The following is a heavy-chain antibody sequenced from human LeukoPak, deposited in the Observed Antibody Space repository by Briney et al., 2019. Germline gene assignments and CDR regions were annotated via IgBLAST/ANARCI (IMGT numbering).Heavy chain of an antibody. Sequence: SETLSLTCAVYGGSFSGYYWSWIRQPPGKGLEWIGYIYYSGSTNYNPSLKSRVTISVDTSKNQFSLKLSSVTAADTAVYYCARSPVRLAAAAYLHYFDYWGQGTLVTVSS. V-gene: IGHV4-59*01. J-gene: IGHJ4*02. CDR1: GGSFSGYY. CDR3: ARSPVRLAAAAYLHYFDY. D-gene: IGHD6-13*01. CDR2: IYYSGST.